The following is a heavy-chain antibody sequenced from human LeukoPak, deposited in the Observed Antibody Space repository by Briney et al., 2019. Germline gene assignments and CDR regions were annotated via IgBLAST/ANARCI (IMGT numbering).Heavy chain of an antibody. CDR1: GFTFSDYG. J-gene: IGHJ6*02. CDR3: ARDRYLEDYGSGRGNYYGMDV. V-gene: IGHV3-30*02. Sequence: GGSLRLSCGASGFTFSDYGMHWVRQAPGKGLEWVAFIRHDGNKKYLPGSMKGRFTVSRDNSKNTLYLQMNSLRAEDTAVYYCARDRYLEDYGSGRGNYYGMDVWGQGTTVTVSS. D-gene: IGHD3-10*01. CDR2: IRHDGNKK.